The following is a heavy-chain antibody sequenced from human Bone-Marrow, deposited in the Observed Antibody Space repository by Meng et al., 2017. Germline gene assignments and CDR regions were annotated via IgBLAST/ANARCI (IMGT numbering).Heavy chain of an antibody. V-gene: IGHV4-4*02. Sequence: LQSQGACPGLVLPSGTLFPTCAFSGGIISSSSWCSWVRQPPGKGLEWIGEIYHSGSTNYNPSLKSRVTISVDKSKNQFSLKLSSVTAADTAVYYCARATYYYDSSRRNMRDLPFDYWGQGTLVTVSS. CDR1: GGIISSSSW. D-gene: IGHD3-22*01. CDR3: ARATYYYDSSRRNMRDLPFDY. CDR2: IYHSGST. J-gene: IGHJ4*02.